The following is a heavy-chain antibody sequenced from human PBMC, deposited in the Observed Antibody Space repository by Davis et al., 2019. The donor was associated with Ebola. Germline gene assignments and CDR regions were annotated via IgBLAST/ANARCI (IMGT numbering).Heavy chain of an antibody. CDR2: ISAYNGNT. V-gene: IGHV1-18*01. CDR1: GYTFTSYG. Sequence: AASVKVSCKASGYTFTSYGISWVRQAPGQGLEWMGWISAYNGNTNYAQKLQGRVTMTTDTSTSTAYMELRSLRSDDTAVYYCARALGGMITFGGAFFDYWGQGTLVTVSS. D-gene: IGHD3-16*01. J-gene: IGHJ4*02. CDR3: ARALGGMITFGGAFFDY.